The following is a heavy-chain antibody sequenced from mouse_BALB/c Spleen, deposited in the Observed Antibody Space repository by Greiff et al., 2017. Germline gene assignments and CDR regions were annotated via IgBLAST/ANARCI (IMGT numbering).Heavy chain of an antibody. CDR2: INPYNGAT. CDR1: GYSFTGYY. V-gene: IGHV1-31*01. D-gene: IGHD1-1*01. Sequence: VQLQQSGPELVKPGASVKISCKASGYSFTGYYMHWVKQSHVKSLEWIGRINPYNGATSYNQNFKDKASLTVDKSSSTAYMELHSLTSEDSAVYYCARRDGSLYYFDYWGQGTTLTVSS. J-gene: IGHJ2*01. CDR3: ARRDGSLYYFDY.